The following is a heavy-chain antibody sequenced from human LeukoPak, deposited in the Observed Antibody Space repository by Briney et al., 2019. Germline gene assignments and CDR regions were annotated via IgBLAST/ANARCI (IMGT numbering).Heavy chain of an antibody. J-gene: IGHJ4*02. CDR2: IRYDGSNK. Sequence: GGSLRLSCAASGFTFSSYGMHWVRQAPGKGLEWVAVIRYDGSNKYYADSVKGRFTISIDNSKNTLYLQMNSLRAEDTAVYYCARDSGLWFGEFSYYFDYWGQGTLVTVSS. CDR3: ARDSGLWFGEFSYYFDY. D-gene: IGHD3-10*01. CDR1: GFTFSSYG. V-gene: IGHV3-33*01.